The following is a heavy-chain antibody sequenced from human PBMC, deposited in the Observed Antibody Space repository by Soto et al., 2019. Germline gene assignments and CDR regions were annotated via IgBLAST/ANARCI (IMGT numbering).Heavy chain of an antibody. V-gene: IGHV1-18*01. J-gene: IGHJ4*02. CDR1: GDTIPNNG. CDR2: ISFYNGNT. D-gene: IGHD6-19*01. Sequence: QVQRVQSGGEVRKPGASVKFSCKAPGDTIPNNGISWGRQAPGQGLEWMGWISFYNGNTKYAQNLQGRVTLTTDTSTSTAYMELRSLRSDDTAVYYCASATSIAVAGKESWGQGTLVTVSS. CDR3: ASATSIAVAGKES.